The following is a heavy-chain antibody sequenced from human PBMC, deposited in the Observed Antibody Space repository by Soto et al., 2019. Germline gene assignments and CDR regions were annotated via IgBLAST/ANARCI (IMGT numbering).Heavy chain of an antibody. J-gene: IGHJ6*02. V-gene: IGHV1-69*02. D-gene: IGHD3-10*01. CDR2: IIPILGIA. CDR3: ARVRVTMVRGVDYYYYGMDV. Sequence: SVKVSCKASGGTFSSYTISWVRQAPGQGLEWMGRIIPILGIANYAQKFQGRVTITADKSTSTAYMELSSLRSEDTAVYYCARVRVTMVRGVDYYYYGMDVWGQGTTVTVSS. CDR1: GGTFSSYT.